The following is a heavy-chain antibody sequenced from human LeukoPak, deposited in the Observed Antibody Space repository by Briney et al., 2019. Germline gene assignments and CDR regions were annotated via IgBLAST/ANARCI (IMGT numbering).Heavy chain of an antibody. J-gene: IGHJ4*02. V-gene: IGHV1-46*01. CDR3: ARDAPEVTAGQP. D-gene: IGHD2-21*02. Sequence: ASVKGSCKASGYTFTSYYMHWVRQAPGQGLEWMGIINPSGGSTSYAQKFQGRVTMTRDTSTSTVYMELSSLRSEDTAVYYCARDAPEVTAGQPWGQGTLVTVSS. CDR2: INPSGGST. CDR1: GYTFTSYY.